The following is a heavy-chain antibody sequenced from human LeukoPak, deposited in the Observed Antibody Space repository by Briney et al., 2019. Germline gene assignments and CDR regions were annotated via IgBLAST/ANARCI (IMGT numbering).Heavy chain of an antibody. CDR1: GYTLTELS. J-gene: IGHJ5*02. Sequence: ASVKVSCKVSGYTLTELSMHWVRQAPGKGREWRGGFDPEDGETIYAQKFQGRVTMTEDTSTDTAYMEMSSLRSEDTAVYYCATDFCSSTSCPWNWFDPWGQGTLVTVSS. CDR3: ATDFCSSTSCPWNWFDP. CDR2: FDPEDGET. D-gene: IGHD2-2*01. V-gene: IGHV1-24*01.